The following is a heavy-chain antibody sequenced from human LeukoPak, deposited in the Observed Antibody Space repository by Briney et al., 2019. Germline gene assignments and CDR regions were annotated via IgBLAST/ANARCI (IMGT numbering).Heavy chain of an antibody. CDR3: ARAHTAMDLYYYYYYMDV. J-gene: IGHJ6*03. V-gene: IGHV3-9*01. D-gene: IGHD5-18*01. CDR2: ISWNSGSI. Sequence: GRSLRLSCAASGFTFDDYAMHWVRQAPGKGLEWVSGISWNSGSIGYADSVKGRFTISRDNAKNSLYLQMNSLRAEDTAVYYCARAHTAMDLYYYYYYMDVWGKGTTLTVS. CDR1: GFTFDDYA.